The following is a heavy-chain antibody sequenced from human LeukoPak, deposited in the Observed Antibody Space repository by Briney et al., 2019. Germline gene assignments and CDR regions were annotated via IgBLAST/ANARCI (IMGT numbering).Heavy chain of an antibody. V-gene: IGHV3-7*01. J-gene: IGHJ4*02. CDR1: GFAFSTYW. Sequence: PGGSLRLSCAASGFAFSTYWMSWVRQTPGKGLEWVANIGPDGSERYYADSVKDRFTISRDNAESSLSLQMSSLRGEDTAMYYCVNLWEAGYWSQGTLLTVSS. D-gene: IGHD1-26*01. CDR3: VNLWEAGY. CDR2: IGPDGSER.